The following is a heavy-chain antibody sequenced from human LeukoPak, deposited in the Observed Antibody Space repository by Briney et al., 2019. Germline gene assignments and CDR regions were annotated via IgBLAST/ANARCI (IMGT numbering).Heavy chain of an antibody. D-gene: IGHD6-19*01. CDR1: GFTFTSSA. Sequence: ASVKVSCKASGFTFTSSAVQWVRQARGQRLEWIGWIVVGSGNTNYAQKFQERVTITRDMSTSTAYMGLSSLRSEDTAVYYCAADIAVAGTNAFDIWGQGTMFTVSS. CDR3: AADIAVAGTNAFDI. CDR2: IVVGSGNT. J-gene: IGHJ3*02. V-gene: IGHV1-58*01.